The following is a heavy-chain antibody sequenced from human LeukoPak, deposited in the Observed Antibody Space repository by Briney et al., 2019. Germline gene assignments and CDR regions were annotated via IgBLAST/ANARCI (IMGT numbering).Heavy chain of an antibody. D-gene: IGHD6-6*01. Sequence: PGGSLRLSCVASGFVFDKFAMHWVRQAPGRGLEWVAEIWFDGSEKFYADSVKGRFSVSRDNSNNTLFLQMDSLRAEDTAVYYCARAEQQFVPVGVDYWGQGTLVAVSS. CDR3: ARAEQQFVPVGVDY. CDR1: GFVFDKFA. J-gene: IGHJ4*02. V-gene: IGHV3-33*01. CDR2: IWFDGSEK.